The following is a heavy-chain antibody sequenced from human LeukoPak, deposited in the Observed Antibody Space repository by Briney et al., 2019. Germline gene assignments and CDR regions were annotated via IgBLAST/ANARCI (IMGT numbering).Heavy chain of an antibody. V-gene: IGHV1-46*01. Sequence: ASVKVSCKASGYTFTNYRMHWVRQAPGQGPEWMGIINPSGGSRTYAQKFQGRVTMTTDTSTSTVYMELNSLKSEDTAVYYCARDSSGTYYRDWFDPWGQGTLVTVSS. CDR3: ARDSSGTYYRDWFDP. CDR2: INPSGGSR. CDR1: GYTFTNYR. J-gene: IGHJ5*02. D-gene: IGHD1-26*01.